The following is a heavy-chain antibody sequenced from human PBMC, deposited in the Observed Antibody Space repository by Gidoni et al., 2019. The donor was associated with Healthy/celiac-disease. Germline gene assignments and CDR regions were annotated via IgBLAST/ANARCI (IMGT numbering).Heavy chain of an antibody. CDR3: AKDYEPNDFWSGYSGLGYYMDV. J-gene: IGHJ6*03. D-gene: IGHD3-3*01. Sequence: QVQLVESGVGVVQPGSSLRLSCSASGFTFSSYGMHWVRQAPGKGLEWVAVISYDGSNKYYADSVKGRFTISRDNSKNTLYLKMNSLRAEDTAVYYCAKDYEPNDFWSGYSGLGYYMDVWGKGTTVTVSS. CDR2: ISYDGSNK. CDR1: GFTFSSYG. V-gene: IGHV3-30*18.